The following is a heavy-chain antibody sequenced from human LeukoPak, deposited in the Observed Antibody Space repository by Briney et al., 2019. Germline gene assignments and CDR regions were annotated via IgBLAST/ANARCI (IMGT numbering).Heavy chain of an antibody. Sequence: GGSLRLSCAASGFTFSSHTMNWVRQAPGKGLEWVSAIGGSGGRTDYADAVKGRFTISRDNSRNTLYMQMTSLRTEDTAVYYCVRDTGVSAYNDYWGQGTLVTVSS. J-gene: IGHJ4*02. CDR3: VRDTGVSAYNDY. CDR1: GFTFSSHT. D-gene: IGHD2-8*02. CDR2: IGGSGGRT. V-gene: IGHV3-23*01.